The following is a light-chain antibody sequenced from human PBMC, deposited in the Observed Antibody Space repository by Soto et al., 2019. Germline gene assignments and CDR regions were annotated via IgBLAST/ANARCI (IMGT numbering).Light chain of an antibody. CDR2: DNN. CDR3: GTWDSSLSAVV. Sequence: QSVLTKPPSVSAAPGQKVTISCSGSSFNIGNNYVSWYQQLPGTAPKLLIYDNNDRPSGIPDRFSGSKSGTSATLGITGLQTGDEADYYCGTWDSSLSAVVFGGGTKLTVL. J-gene: IGLJ2*01. V-gene: IGLV1-51*01. CDR1: SFNIGNNY.